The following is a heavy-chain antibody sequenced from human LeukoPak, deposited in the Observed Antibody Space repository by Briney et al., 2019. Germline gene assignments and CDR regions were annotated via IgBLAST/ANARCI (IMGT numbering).Heavy chain of an antibody. J-gene: IGHJ6*02. V-gene: IGHV3-21*01. CDR1: GFTFSSYT. Sequence: PGGSLRLSCAASGFTFSSYTMNWVRLAPGKGLEWVSSISSSSIYIYYADSVKGRFTISRDNAKNSLYLQMNSLRAEDTAVYYCARDLAVAGITLDVWGQGTTVTVSS. D-gene: IGHD6-19*01. CDR3: ARDLAVAGITLDV. CDR2: ISSSSIYI.